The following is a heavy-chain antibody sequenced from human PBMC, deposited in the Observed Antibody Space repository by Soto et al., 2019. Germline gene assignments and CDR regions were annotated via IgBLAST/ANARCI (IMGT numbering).Heavy chain of an antibody. V-gene: IGHV4-31*03. J-gene: IGHJ4*02. CDR1: GGSISSGIYY. Sequence: QEQLQESGPGLVKPSQTLSLTCTVSGGSISSGIYYWSWIRQHPGKGLEWIGYIYYSGSTYYHPSLKSRVTISVDTSKNQFSLKLSSVTAADTAVYYCARADNSGYYYDYWGQGTLVTVSS. CDR2: IYYSGST. CDR3: ARADNSGYYYDY. D-gene: IGHD3-22*01.